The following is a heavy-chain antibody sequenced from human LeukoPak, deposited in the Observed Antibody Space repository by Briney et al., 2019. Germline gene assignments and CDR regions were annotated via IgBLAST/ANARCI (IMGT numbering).Heavy chain of an antibody. J-gene: IGHJ5*02. CDR2: IYTSGST. CDR1: GGSVNNYY. D-gene: IGHD4-23*01. V-gene: IGHV4-4*07. CDR3: ARDETTVVTHNWFDP. Sequence: SETLSLTCTVSGGSVNNYYWSWIRQPAGKGLEWIGRIYTSGSTNYNPSLKSRVTMSVDTSKNQFSLKLSSVTAADTAVYYCARDETTVVTHNWFDPWGQGTLVTVSS.